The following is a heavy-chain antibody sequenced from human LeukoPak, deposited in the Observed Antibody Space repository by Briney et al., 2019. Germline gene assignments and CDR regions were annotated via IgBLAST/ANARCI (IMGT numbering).Heavy chain of an antibody. V-gene: IGHV3-7*01. Sequence: GGSLRLSCAASGFTLSSYWMSWVRQAPGKGLEWVANIKQDGSEKYYVDSVKGRFTIPRDNAKNSLYLQMNSLRAEDTAVYYCARARYYYYGMDVWGQGTTVTVSS. CDR1: GFTLSSYW. CDR3: ARARYYYYGMDV. CDR2: IKQDGSEK. J-gene: IGHJ6*02.